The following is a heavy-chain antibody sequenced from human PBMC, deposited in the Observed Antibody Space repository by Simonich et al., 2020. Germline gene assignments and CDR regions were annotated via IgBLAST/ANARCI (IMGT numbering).Heavy chain of an antibody. CDR2: ISYDGSNK. V-gene: IGHV3-30*07. Sequence: QVQLVESGGGVVQPGRSLRLSCAASGFTFSSYAMHWVRQAPGKGVEGVEVISYDGSNKYYADSVKGRFTISRDNSKNTLYLQMNSLRAEDTAVYYCARELSKNGEAAAGYYFDYWGQGTLVTVSS. J-gene: IGHJ4*02. CDR3: ARELSKNGEAAAGYYFDY. D-gene: IGHD6-13*01. CDR1: GFTFSSYA.